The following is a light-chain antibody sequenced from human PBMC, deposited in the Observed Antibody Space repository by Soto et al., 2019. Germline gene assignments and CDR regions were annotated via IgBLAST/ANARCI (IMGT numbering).Light chain of an antibody. Sequence: EIVMTQSPANLSVSPGERATLSCRASQSVSSNLAWYQQKPGQGPRLLIYGASTRATSIPARFSGSGSGTXXXXXXXXXXXXXXXXYYCQXXNKWPPYTFGQGTKLEIK. J-gene: IGKJ2*01. V-gene: IGKV3-15*01. CDR3: QXXNKWPPYT. CDR2: GAS. CDR1: QSVSSN.